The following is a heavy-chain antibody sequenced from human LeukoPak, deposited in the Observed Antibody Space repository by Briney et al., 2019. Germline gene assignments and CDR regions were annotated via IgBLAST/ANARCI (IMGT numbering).Heavy chain of an antibody. V-gene: IGHV3-21*01. D-gene: IGHD3-3*01. CDR3: ARDRTTIFGVVIGDY. J-gene: IGHJ4*02. CDR2: ISSSSSDI. CDR1: GFTFSSYS. Sequence: GGSLRLSCAASGFTFSSYSMNWVRQAPGKGLEWVSSISSSSSDIYYADSVKGRFTISRDNAKNSLYLQMNSLRAEDTAVYYCARDRTTIFGVVIGDYWGQGTLVTVSS.